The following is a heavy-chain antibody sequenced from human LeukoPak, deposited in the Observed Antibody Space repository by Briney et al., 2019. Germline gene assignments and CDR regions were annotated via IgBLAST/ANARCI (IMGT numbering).Heavy chain of an antibody. V-gene: IGHV4-59*08. CDR2: IYNSGST. J-gene: IGHJ4*02. CDR1: GGSISSYY. D-gene: IGHD2-2*01. Sequence: SETLSLTCTVSGGSISSYYWSWIRQPPGKGLEWIGYIYNSGSTKYNPSLKSRVTISVDTSKNQFSLKPSSVTAADTAVYYCARGAGGDIVIVPTAMGFDYWGQGTLVTVSS. CDR3: ARGAGGDIVIVPTAMGFDY.